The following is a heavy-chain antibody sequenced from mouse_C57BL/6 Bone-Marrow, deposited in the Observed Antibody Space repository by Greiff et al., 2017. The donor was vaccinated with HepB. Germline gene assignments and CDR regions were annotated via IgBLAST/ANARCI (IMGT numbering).Heavy chain of an antibody. J-gene: IGHJ4*01. V-gene: IGHV5-15*01. CDR3: ARRYYYGSSTYYAMDD. D-gene: IGHD1-1*01. Sequence: EVMLVESGGGLVQPGGSLKLSCAASGFTFSDYGMAWVRQAPRKGPEWVAFISNLAYSIYYADTVKGRFTISRENAKNTLYLEMSSLRSEDTARYYCARRYYYGSSTYYAMDDWGQGTSVTVSS. CDR2: ISNLAYSI. CDR1: GFTFSDYG.